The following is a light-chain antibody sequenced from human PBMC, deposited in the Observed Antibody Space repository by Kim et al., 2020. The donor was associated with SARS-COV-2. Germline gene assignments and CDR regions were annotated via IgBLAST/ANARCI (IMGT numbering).Light chain of an antibody. CDR1: QGISND. J-gene: IGKJ1*01. CDR3: QKYNGAPWT. Sequence: ASVGDRVTITCRASQGISNDLAWYQQKPGKAPKLLIFAASASQSGVPSRFSGSGSGTDFTLTISSLQPEDVATYYCQKYNGAPWTFGQGTKVEIK. CDR2: AAS. V-gene: IGKV1-27*01.